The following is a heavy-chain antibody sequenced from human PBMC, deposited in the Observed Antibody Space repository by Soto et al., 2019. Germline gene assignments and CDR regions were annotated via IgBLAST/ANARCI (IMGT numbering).Heavy chain of an antibody. CDR1: GASISSSY. Sequence: SETLSLTCTVSGASISSSYWSWIRQSPEKGLKWIAYVYHTGATNYNPSLKSRVTISLETSKGQFSLNLTSLTKADTAVYFCARGGNRYSSVASVVGGFDXWGQGSLFTVSX. CDR2: VYHTGAT. CDR3: ARGGNRYSSVASVVGGFDX. D-gene: IGHD6-25*01. J-gene: IGHJ4*02. V-gene: IGHV4-59*01.